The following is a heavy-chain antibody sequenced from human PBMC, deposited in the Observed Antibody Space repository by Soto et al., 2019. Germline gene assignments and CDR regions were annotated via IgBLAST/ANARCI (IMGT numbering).Heavy chain of an antibody. J-gene: IGHJ4*02. CDR2: ISPMFGAA. Sequence: QVQLVQSGAEMKKPGSSVKLSCQSSGGTFNTYAMNWVRQAPGQGPEWMGDISPMFGAANYAPKFQGRVTITADESTGTSYMQLSSLTSEDTALYFCAREVQVHTPAFVYWGQATLVTVSS. V-gene: IGHV1-69*19. D-gene: IGHD3-10*01. CDR1: GGTFNTYA. CDR3: AREVQVHTPAFVY.